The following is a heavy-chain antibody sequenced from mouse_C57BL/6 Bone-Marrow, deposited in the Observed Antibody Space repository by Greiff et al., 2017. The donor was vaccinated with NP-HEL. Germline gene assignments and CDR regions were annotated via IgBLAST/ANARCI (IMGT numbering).Heavy chain of an antibody. CDR1: GFTFSSYG. J-gene: IGHJ4*01. CDR2: ISRGGSYT. D-gene: IGHD1-1*01. V-gene: IGHV5-6*01. Sequence: EVQLVESGGDLVKPGGSLKLSCAASGFTFSSYGMSWVRQTPDKRLEWVATISRGGSYTYYPDSVKGRFTISRDNAKNTLYLQMTRLKSEDTAMYYCAGTTGGTLYYAMDYWGQGTSVTVSS. CDR3: AGTTGGTLYYAMDY.